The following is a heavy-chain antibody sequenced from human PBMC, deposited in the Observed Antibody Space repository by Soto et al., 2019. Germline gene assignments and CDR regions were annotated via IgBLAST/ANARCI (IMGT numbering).Heavy chain of an antibody. CDR1: GGSISSSNW. V-gene: IGHV4-4*02. D-gene: IGHD3-10*01. CDR2: IYHSGST. Sequence: QVQLQESGPGLVKPSGTLSLTCAVSGGSISSSNWWSWVRQPPGKGLEWIGEIYHSGSTNYNPSLKIRVTISVDKSKNQFYLKLSSVTAADTAVYYCARAYDGSGSYWENWFDPWGQGTLVTVSS. J-gene: IGHJ5*02. CDR3: ARAYDGSGSYWENWFDP.